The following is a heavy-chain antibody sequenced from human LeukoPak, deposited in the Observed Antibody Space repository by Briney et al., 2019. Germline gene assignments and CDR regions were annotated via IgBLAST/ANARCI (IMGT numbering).Heavy chain of an antibody. Sequence: PSETLSLTCTVSGGSISSSSYYWGWIRQPPGKGLEWIGSIYYSGSTYYNPSLKSRVTISVDTSKNQFSLKLSSVTAADTAVYYCARQRTITIFGVGEVHDAFDIWGQGTMVTVSS. J-gene: IGHJ3*02. CDR2: IYYSGST. CDR1: GGSISSSSYY. CDR3: ARQRTITIFGVGEVHDAFDI. D-gene: IGHD3-3*01. V-gene: IGHV4-39*01.